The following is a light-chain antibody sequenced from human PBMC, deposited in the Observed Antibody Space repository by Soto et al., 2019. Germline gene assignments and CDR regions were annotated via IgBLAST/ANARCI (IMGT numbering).Light chain of an antibody. Sequence: DIQMTQSPSSLSASVGDRVTITCRASQSISNYLSWYQQIPGKAPKLLIYAAATLRSGASSRFSGSGSGTEFTLTISRLQPEAFAPYYCQQRYSTPWTFGQGTKVEI. J-gene: IGKJ1*01. V-gene: IGKV1-39*01. CDR3: QQRYSTPWT. CDR2: AAA. CDR1: QSISNY.